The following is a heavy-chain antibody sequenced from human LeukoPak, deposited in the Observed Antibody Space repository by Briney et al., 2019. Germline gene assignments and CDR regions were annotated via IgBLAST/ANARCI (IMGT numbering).Heavy chain of an antibody. CDR2: ISSSSSYI. Sequence: PGGSLRLSCAASGFTFSSYSMNWVRQAPGKGLEWVSSISSSSSYIYYADSVKDRFTISRDNAKNSLYLQMNSLRAEDTAVYYCARAPQQLVISWGQGTLVTVSS. V-gene: IGHV3-21*01. CDR3: ARAPQQLVIS. D-gene: IGHD6-13*01. J-gene: IGHJ5*02. CDR1: GFTFSSYS.